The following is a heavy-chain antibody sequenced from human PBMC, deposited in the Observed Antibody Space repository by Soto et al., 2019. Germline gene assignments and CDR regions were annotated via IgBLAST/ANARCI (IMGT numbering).Heavy chain of an antibody. CDR2: IKSKTDGGTT. CDR1: GFTFSNAW. D-gene: IGHD6-13*01. V-gene: IGHV3-15*07. J-gene: IGHJ6*02. Sequence: GGSLRLTCAASGFTFSNAWMNWVRQAPGKGLEWVGRIKSKTDGGTTDYAAPVKGRFTISRDDSKNTLYLQMNSLKTEDTAAYYCTTGDPYSSSWYDYYYGMDVWGQGTTVTVSS. CDR3: TTGDPYSSSWYDYYYGMDV.